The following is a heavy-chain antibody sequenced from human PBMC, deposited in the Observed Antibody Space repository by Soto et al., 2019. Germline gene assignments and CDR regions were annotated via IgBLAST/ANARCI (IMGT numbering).Heavy chain of an antibody. J-gene: IGHJ4*02. V-gene: IGHV3-23*01. CDR3: AKTGFYDFWSGYYTGFDY. Sequence: GGSLRLSCAASGFTFSSYAMSWVRQAPGKGLEWVSAISGSGGSTYYADSVKGRFTISRDNSKNTLYLQMNSLRAEDTAVYYCAKTGFYDFWSGYYTGFDYWGQGTLVTAPQ. CDR1: GFTFSSYA. D-gene: IGHD3-3*01. CDR2: ISGSGGST.